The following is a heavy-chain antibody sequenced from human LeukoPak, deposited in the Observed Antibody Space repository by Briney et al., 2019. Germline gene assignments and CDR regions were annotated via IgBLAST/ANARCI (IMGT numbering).Heavy chain of an antibody. CDR3: ARAYGYCSGGSCYHFDY. Sequence: ASVKVSCKASGYTFTSYDFNWVRQATGQRPEWMGWMSPNSGDTGYAQKFQDRVTMTRNTSISTAYMELSSLRSDDTAVYYCARAYGYCSGGSCYHFDYWGQGTLVTVSS. CDR2: MSPNSGDT. J-gene: IGHJ4*02. D-gene: IGHD2-15*01. V-gene: IGHV1-8*01. CDR1: GYTFTSYD.